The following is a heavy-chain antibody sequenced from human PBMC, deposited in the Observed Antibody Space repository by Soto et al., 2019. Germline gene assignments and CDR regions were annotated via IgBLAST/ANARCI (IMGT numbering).Heavy chain of an antibody. Sequence: GGSLRLSCAASGFTFSSFAMHWARRAPGKGLEWVAVISYDGSNKYYADSVKGRFTISRDNSKNTLYLQMNSLRAEDTAVYYCARDSDFWSGYTLDYWGQGTLATV. J-gene: IGHJ4*02. CDR1: GFTFSSFA. D-gene: IGHD3-3*01. V-gene: IGHV3-30-3*01. CDR2: ISYDGSNK. CDR3: ARDSDFWSGYTLDY.